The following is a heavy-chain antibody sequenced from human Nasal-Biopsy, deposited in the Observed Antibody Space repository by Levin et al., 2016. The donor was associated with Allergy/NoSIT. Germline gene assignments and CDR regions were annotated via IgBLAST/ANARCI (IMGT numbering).Heavy chain of an antibody. Sequence: SVKVSCKPSGFTLTPSIIQWVRQARGQRPEWLGWVVVGSGHTKYAEKFQERVVITRDTYTSTVYMDLSGLTTEDTAKYYCSTMVQVKESTVDVWGQGTMVTVSS. CDR3: STMVQVKESTVDV. V-gene: IGHV1-58*02. CDR2: VVVGSGHT. J-gene: IGHJ3*01. D-gene: IGHD4/OR15-4a*01. CDR1: GFTLTPSI.